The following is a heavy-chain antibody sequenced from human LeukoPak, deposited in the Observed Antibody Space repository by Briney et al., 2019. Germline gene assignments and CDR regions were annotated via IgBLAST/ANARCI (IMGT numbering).Heavy chain of an antibody. CDR2: INPDASRK. D-gene: IGHD2/OR15-2a*01. J-gene: IGHJ4*02. V-gene: IGHV3-7*01. Sequence: PGGSLTLSCEGPGFTFSRNWMSWVRQAPGKGLQWVASINPDASRKEYVDSVRGRFTITRDNTKNSLFLQMNSLGAEDTAVYYCAKLLGTVTTYDFWGQGALVIVSS. CDR3: AKLLGTVTTYDF. CDR1: GFTFSRNW.